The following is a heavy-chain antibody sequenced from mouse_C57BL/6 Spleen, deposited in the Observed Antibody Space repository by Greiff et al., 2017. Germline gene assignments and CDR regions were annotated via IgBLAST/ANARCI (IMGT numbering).Heavy chain of an antibody. CDR1: GYTFTSYW. V-gene: IGHV1-52*01. D-gene: IGHD2-2*01. CDR2: IDPSDSET. J-gene: IGHJ3*01. Sequence: QVQLQQPGAELVRPGSLVKLSCKASGYTFTSYWMHWVKQRPIQGLEWIGNIDPSDSETHYNQKFKDKATLTVDKSSSTAYMQLSSLTSEDSAVYYCARKNYGSSWFAYWGQGTLVTVSA. CDR3: ARKNYGSSWFAY.